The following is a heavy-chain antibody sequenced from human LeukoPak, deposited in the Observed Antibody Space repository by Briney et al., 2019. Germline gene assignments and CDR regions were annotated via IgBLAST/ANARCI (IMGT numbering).Heavy chain of an antibody. CDR3: ARWSDY. CDR1: GASISNYY. CDR2: IYYSGST. J-gene: IGHJ4*02. V-gene: IGHV4-39*01. Sequence: SETLSLTCTVSGASISNYYWSWIRQPPGKGLEWIGSIYYSGSTYYNPSLKSRVTISVDTSKNQFSLKLSSVTAADTAVYYCARWSDYWGQGTLVTVSS. D-gene: IGHD2-15*01.